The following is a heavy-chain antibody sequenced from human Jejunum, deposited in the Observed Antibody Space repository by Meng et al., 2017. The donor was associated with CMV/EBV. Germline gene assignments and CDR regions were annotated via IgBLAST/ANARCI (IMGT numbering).Heavy chain of an antibody. J-gene: IGHJ3*01. CDR3: ARGDNWNDWVWGAFDV. CDR2: LYRDGSS. Sequence: GLTVSPNYMIWVRQAPGKGLEWVSVLYRDGSSYYAASVKGRFTISRDDSKNTLYLQMNSLRPDDTAVYYCARGDNWNDWVWGAFDVWGQGTLVTVSS. V-gene: IGHV3-66*02. CDR1: GLTVSPNY. D-gene: IGHD1-20*01.